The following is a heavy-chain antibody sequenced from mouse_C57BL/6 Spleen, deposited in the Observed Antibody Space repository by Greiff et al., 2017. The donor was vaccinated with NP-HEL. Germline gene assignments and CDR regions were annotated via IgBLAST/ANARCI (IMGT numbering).Heavy chain of an antibody. CDR3: ARYHYYGGGYMDV. D-gene: IGHD1-1*01. CDR1: GYTFTDYY. Sequence: VQLQQPGPELVKPGASVKLSCKASGYTFTDYYMNWVKQSHGKSLEWIGDINPNNGGTSYNQKFKGKATLTVDKSSSTAYMELRSLTSEDSAVYYCARYHYYGGGYMDVWGKGTTVTVSS. V-gene: IGHV1-26*01. J-gene: IGHJ1*03. CDR2: INPNNGGT.